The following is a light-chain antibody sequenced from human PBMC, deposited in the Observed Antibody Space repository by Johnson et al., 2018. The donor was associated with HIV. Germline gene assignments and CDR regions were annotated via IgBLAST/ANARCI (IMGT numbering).Light chain of an antibody. CDR3: GTWDSSLSVGG. CDR1: SSNIGNNY. V-gene: IGLV1-51*01. J-gene: IGLJ1*01. CDR2: DNN. Sequence: QSVLTQPPLVSAAPGQKVTISCSGSSSNIGNNYVSWYQQLPGTAPKLLIYDNNKRPSGIPDRFSGSKSGTSATLGINGLQTGDEANYYCGTWDSSLSVGGFGTGTKVTVL.